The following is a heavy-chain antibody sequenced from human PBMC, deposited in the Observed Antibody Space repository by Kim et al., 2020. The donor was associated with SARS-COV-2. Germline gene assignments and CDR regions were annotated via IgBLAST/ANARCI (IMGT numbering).Heavy chain of an antibody. CDR2: IDNDGTTT. Sequence: GGSLRLSCAASGFSFSEWWMDWVRQAPGKGPEWVARIDNDGTTTLYADSVKGRFTISRDHSKNTLYRPMTGLRADDTGVYYCTSGPFWGQGTLVTVSS. V-gene: IGHV3-74*01. CDR1: GFSFSEWW. CDR3: TSGPF. J-gene: IGHJ4*02.